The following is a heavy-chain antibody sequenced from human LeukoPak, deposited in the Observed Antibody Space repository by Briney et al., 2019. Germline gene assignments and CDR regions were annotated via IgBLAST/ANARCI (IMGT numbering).Heavy chain of an antibody. D-gene: IGHD3-22*01. J-gene: IGHJ4*02. V-gene: IGHV3-66*01. CDR2: IYSGGRT. CDR3: ARESNSGYYLSY. CDR1: GFTVSSNY. Sequence: GGSLRLSCAASGFTVSSNYMSWVRQAPGKGLEWVSVIYSGGRTYYADSVKGRFTISRDNSKNTLYLHMNSLRAEDTAVYYCARESNSGYYLSYWGQGTLVTVSS.